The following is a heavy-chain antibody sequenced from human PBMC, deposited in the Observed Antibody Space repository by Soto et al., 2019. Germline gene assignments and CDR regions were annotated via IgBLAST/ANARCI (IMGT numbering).Heavy chain of an antibody. CDR1: GFTFSTYA. Sequence: EVQLLESGGGLVQPGGSLRLSCAASGFTFSTYAMSWVRQAPGKGLEWVSEISGGGGSTYYADSVKGRFTISRDNSKNPLYRQMNSLRAEDTAIYYCAKDHTWIQPCLGYWGQGTLVTVSS. V-gene: IGHV3-23*01. D-gene: IGHD5-18*01. CDR3: AKDHTWIQPCLGY. CDR2: ISGGGGST. J-gene: IGHJ4*02.